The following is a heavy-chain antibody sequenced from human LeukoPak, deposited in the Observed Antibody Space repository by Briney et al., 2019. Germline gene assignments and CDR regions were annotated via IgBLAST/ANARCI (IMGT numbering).Heavy chain of an antibody. CDR3: ARDPGVAVAESHTE. V-gene: IGHV1-18*01. Sequence: GASVKVSCKASGYTFTSYGISWVRPAPGQGLEWMGWISAYNGNTNYAQKLQGRVTMTTDTSTSTAYMELRSLRSDDTAVYYCARDPGVAVAESHTEWGQGTLVTVSS. J-gene: IGHJ4*02. CDR2: ISAYNGNT. D-gene: IGHD6-19*01. CDR1: GYTFTSYG.